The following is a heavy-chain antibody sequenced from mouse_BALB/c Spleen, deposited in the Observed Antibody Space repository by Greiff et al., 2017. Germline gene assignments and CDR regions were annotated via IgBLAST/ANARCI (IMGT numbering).Heavy chain of an antibody. CDR3: ASDYYDYDGSHYYAMDY. J-gene: IGHJ4*01. Sequence: DVMLVESGPSLVKPSQTLSLTCSVTGDSITSGYWNWIRKFPGNKLEYMGYISYSGSTYYNPSLKSRISITRDTSKNQYYLQLNSVTTEDTATYYCASDYYDYDGSHYYAMDYWGQGTSVTVSS. CDR2: ISYSGST. V-gene: IGHV3-8*02. CDR1: GDSITSGY. D-gene: IGHD2-4*01.